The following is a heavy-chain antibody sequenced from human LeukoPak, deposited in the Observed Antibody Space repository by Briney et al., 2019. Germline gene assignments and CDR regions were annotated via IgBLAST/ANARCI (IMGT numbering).Heavy chain of an antibody. CDR2: ISSNGGST. Sequence: GGSLRLSCAASGFTFSSYAMHWVRQAPGKGLEYVSAISSNGGSTYYANSVKGRFTISRDNSKNTLYLQMGSLRAEDMAVYYCARGGYGPSMIVVVTLDYWGQGTLVTVSS. J-gene: IGHJ4*02. D-gene: IGHD3-22*01. V-gene: IGHV3-64*01. CDR3: ARGGYGPSMIVVVTLDY. CDR1: GFTFSSYA.